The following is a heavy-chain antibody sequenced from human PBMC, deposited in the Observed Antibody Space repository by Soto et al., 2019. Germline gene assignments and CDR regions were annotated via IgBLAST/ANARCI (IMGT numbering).Heavy chain of an antibody. D-gene: IGHD6-19*01. Sequence: GESLKISCKGSGYSFTKYWISWVRQMPGKGLEWMGRIDPSDSYTNYSPSFQGHVTISADKSISTAYLQWSSLKASDTAMYYCARQQRSSGFYYYYYGMDVWGQGTTVTVSS. CDR3: ARQQRSSGFYYYYYGMDV. J-gene: IGHJ6*02. V-gene: IGHV5-10-1*01. CDR1: GYSFTKYW. CDR2: IDPSDSYT.